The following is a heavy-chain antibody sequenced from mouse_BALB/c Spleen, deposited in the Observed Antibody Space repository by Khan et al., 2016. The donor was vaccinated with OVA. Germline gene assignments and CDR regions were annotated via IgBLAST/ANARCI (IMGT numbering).Heavy chain of an antibody. J-gene: IGHJ4*01. D-gene: IGHD2-10*01. Sequence: QVQLQQSGPGLVAPSQSLSITCTISGFSLKNYGVHWVRQPPGKGLEWLVVIWSDGSTTYNSALKSRLTISKDNSKSQVFLKMNSLQTDDTAMYFCARQPYYYYNVMDYWGQGTSVTVSS. CDR3: ARQPYYYYNVMDY. V-gene: IGHV2-6-1*01. CDR2: IWSDGST. CDR1: GFSLKNYG.